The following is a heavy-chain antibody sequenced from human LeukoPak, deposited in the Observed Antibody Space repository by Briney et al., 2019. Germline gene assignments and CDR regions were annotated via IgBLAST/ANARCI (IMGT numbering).Heavy chain of an antibody. J-gene: IGHJ6*02. Sequence: GASLKISCKGSGFDFTIHWIAWVRQMPGKGLEWMGIICPGDSNTKYSPSFRGQVTISADKSITTAYLQWSSLKASDTALYYCARRATGTTYYYGMDVWGQGTTVTVSS. CDR2: ICPGDSNT. V-gene: IGHV5-51*01. CDR3: ARRATGTTYYYGMDV. CDR1: GFDFTIHW. D-gene: IGHD1-1*01.